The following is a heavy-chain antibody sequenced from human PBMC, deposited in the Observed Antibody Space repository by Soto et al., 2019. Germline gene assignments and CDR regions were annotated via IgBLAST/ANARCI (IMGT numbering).Heavy chain of an antibody. CDR3: ARGVPYSYGYVSWFDP. D-gene: IGHD5-18*01. CDR1: GGSISTYY. V-gene: IGHV4-59*01. Sequence: SETLSLTCSVSGGSISTYYWSWIRQPPGKGLEWIGYIYYSGSTNYSPSLKSRVTISVDTSENRFSLKLSSVTAADTAVYYCARGVPYSYGYVSWFDPWGQGTLVTVS. CDR2: IYYSGST. J-gene: IGHJ5*02.